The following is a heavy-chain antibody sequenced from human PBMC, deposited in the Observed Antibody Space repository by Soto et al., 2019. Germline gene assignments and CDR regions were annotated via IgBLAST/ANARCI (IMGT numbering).Heavy chain of an antibody. CDR2: IYYSGST. V-gene: IGHV4-39*01. Sequence: SETLSLTCTVSGGSISSSSYYWGWIRQPPGKGLEWIGSIYYSGSTYYNPSLKSRVTISVDTSKNQFSLKLSSVTAADTAVYYCASAHDILTGYLSYWGQGTLVTVSS. J-gene: IGHJ4*02. CDR1: GGSISSSSYY. D-gene: IGHD3-9*01. CDR3: ASAHDILTGYLSY.